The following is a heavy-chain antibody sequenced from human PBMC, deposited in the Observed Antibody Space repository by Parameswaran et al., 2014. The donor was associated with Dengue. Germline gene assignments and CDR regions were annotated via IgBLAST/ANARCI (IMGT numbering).Heavy chain of an antibody. J-gene: IGHJ4*02. Sequence: RWIRQPPGKGLEWIGEISRSGNTNYNPSLKGRVTISVDTSKNQFSLKVGSVTAADTAMYYCARGPGTFLYWGQGTRVTVSS. V-gene: IGHV4-34*01. CDR3: ARGPGTFLY. CDR2: ISRSGNT. D-gene: IGHD1/OR15-1a*01.